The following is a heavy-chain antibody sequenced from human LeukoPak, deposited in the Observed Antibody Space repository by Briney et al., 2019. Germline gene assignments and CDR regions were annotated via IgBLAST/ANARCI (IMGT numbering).Heavy chain of an antibody. J-gene: IGHJ4*02. V-gene: IGHV4-30-4*01. CDR2: IYYSGSI. Sequence: SQTLSLTCTVSGGSISSGDYYWSWIRQPPGKGLEWIGYIYYSGSIYYNLSLKSRVTISVDTSKNQFSLKLNSVTAADTAVYYCARGHPVGAPEKYYFDYWGQGTLVTVSS. CDR3: ARGHPVGAPEKYYFDY. CDR1: GGSISSGDYY. D-gene: IGHD2-15*01.